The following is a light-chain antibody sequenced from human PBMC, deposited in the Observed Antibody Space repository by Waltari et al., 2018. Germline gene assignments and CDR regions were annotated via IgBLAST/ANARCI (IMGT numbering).Light chain of an antibody. CDR2: KSN. V-gene: IGLV8-61*01. CDR3: LFYMGSGIWV. J-gene: IGLJ3*02. CDR1: TGSVSSTSY. Sequence: QTVVTQEQSLSVSPGGTVTLTCALRTGSVSSTSYASWYQQTPGQAPRTLVYKSNSRSSGVPYRFSCSILGNKAALTLTGAQADDESDYYCLFYMGSGIWVFGGGTRLTVL.